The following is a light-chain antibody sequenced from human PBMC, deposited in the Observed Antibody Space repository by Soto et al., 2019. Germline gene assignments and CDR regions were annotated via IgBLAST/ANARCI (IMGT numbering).Light chain of an antibody. CDR2: DVI. CDR1: SSDIGGYNF. V-gene: IGLV2-14*03. J-gene: IGLJ2*01. Sequence: QSALTQPASVSGSPGQSITISCTGTSSDIGGYNFVSWYQQHPGKAPKLMIYDVINRPSGVSNRFSGSKSGNTASLTISGLQAEDEAGYYCSSYTSSSTPLFGGGTKLTVL. CDR3: SSYTSSSTPL.